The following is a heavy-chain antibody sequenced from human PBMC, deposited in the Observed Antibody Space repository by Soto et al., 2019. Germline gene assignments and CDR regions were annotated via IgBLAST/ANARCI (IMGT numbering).Heavy chain of an antibody. V-gene: IGHV2-70*01. J-gene: IGHJ6*02. Sequence: SGPTLVNPTQTLTLTCTFSGFSLSTSGMCVSWIRQPPGKALEWLALIDWDDDKYYSTSLKTRLTISKDTSKNQVVLTMTNIDNVDTATYYCARNTYYYDSSGYYSVEMDVWGQGTTVTLSS. CDR3: ARNTYYYDSSGYYSVEMDV. CDR1: GFSLSTSGMC. D-gene: IGHD3-22*01. CDR2: IDWDDDK.